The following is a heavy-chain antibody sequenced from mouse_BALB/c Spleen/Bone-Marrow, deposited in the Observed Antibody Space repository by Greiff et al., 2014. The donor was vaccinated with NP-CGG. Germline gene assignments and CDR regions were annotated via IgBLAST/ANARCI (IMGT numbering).Heavy chain of an antibody. Sequence: DVQLQESGPGLVKPSQSLSLTCTVTGYSITSDYAWNWIRQFPGNKLEWMGYISYSGSTSYNPSLKSRISITRDTSKNQSFLQLNSVTTEDTATYYCARWNGNYYFDYWGQGTTLTVSS. J-gene: IGHJ2*01. D-gene: IGHD2-1*01. CDR2: ISYSGST. V-gene: IGHV3-2*02. CDR1: GYSITSDYA. CDR3: ARWNGNYYFDY.